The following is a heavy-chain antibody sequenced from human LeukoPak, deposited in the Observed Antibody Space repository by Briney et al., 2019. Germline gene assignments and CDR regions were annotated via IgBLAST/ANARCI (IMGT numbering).Heavy chain of an antibody. V-gene: IGHV4-39*01. J-gene: IGHJ4*02. CDR2: IYYSGST. CDR1: GGSISSSNYY. Sequence: SETLSLTCTVSGGSISSSNYYWGWIRQPPGKELEWIGTIYYSGSTYYNPSLKSRVTISVDTSRNQFSLKLSSVTAADTAVYYCARLNGNYYRFDYWGQGILVTVSS. CDR3: ARLNGNYYRFDY. D-gene: IGHD1-26*01.